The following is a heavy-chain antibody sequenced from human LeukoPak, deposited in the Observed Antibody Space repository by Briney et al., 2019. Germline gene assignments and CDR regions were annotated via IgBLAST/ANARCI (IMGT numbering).Heavy chain of an antibody. CDR3: ARDGYNSDLDY. CDR2: IYHSGST. V-gene: IGHV4-38-2*02. Sequence: SETLSLTCTVSGYSISSGYYWGWIRQPPGKGLEWIGSIYHSGSTYYNPSLKSRVTISVDTSKNQFSLKLSSVTAADTAVYYCARDGYNSDLDYWGQGTLVTVSS. J-gene: IGHJ4*02. D-gene: IGHD5-24*01. CDR1: GYSISSGYY.